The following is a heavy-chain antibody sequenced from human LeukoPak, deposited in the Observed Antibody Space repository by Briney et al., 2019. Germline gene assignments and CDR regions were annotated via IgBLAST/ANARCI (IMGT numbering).Heavy chain of an antibody. V-gene: IGHV4-4*09. Sequence: SETLSLTCTVSGASIPSSYYWSWIRQPPGKGLECIGYISASGNTNYNPSRKSRVTISVDTSKSQFSLNLSSVTAADTAIYYCARLTGGGSYWGYFDYWGQGNLVTVSS. CDR3: ARLTGGGSYWGYFDY. J-gene: IGHJ4*02. CDR2: ISASGNT. D-gene: IGHD1-26*01. CDR1: GASIPSSYY.